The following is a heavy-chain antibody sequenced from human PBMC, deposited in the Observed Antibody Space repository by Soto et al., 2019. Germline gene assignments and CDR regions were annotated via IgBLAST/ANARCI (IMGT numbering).Heavy chain of an antibody. CDR3: ARDGLRCLEWLSKGMDV. J-gene: IGHJ6*02. CDR1: GYTFTSYA. Sequence: QVQLVQSGAEVKKPGASVKVSCKASGYTFTSYAMHWVRQAPGQRLEWMGWINAGNGNTKYSQKFQGRVTITRDTSASTAYMELSSLRSEDTAVYYCARDGLRCLEWLSKGMDVWGQGTTVTVSS. D-gene: IGHD3-3*01. V-gene: IGHV1-3*01. CDR2: INAGNGNT.